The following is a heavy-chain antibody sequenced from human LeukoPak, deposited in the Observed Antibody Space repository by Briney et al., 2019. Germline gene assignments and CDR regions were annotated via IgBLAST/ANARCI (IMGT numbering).Heavy chain of an antibody. Sequence: GGSLRLSCAASGFSFSTHSMNWVRQAPGKGLEWVAYISDDSTTIYYADSVKGRFTISRDSAKNSLYLQMNSLRDEDKAVYYCASGLTGGGAYWGQGTLVTVSS. D-gene: IGHD2-8*02. CDR2: ISDDSTTI. J-gene: IGHJ4*02. CDR1: GFSFSTHS. CDR3: ASGLTGGGAY. V-gene: IGHV3-48*02.